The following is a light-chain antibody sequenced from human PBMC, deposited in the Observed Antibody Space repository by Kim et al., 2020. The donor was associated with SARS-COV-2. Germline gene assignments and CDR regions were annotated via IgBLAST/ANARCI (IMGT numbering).Light chain of an antibody. Sequence: GQHVTISCTGTGSDVGGYNYVSWYQQHPGKAPKLMIYEVSKRPSGVPDRFSGSKSGNTASLTVSGLQAEDEADYYCSSYAGNNNLVFGGGTQLTVL. CDR1: GSDVGGYNY. V-gene: IGLV2-8*01. CDR2: EVS. J-gene: IGLJ2*01. CDR3: SSYAGNNNLV.